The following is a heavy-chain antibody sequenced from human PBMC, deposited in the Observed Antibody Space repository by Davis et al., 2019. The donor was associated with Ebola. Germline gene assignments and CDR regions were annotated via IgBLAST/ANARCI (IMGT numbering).Heavy chain of an antibody. CDR3: ARGPLQTDLRFLVTRCFDY. Sequence: SETLSLTCTASGGPISSYYWSWIRQPPGKGLEWIGYIYYSGSTNYNPSLKSRVTTSVDTSKNQFSLKLSSVTAAEPAGYYCARGPLQTDLRFLVTRCFDYWGQGTLVTVSS. CDR1: GGPISSYY. CDR2: IYYSGST. D-gene: IGHD3-3*01. V-gene: IGHV4-59*12. J-gene: IGHJ4*02.